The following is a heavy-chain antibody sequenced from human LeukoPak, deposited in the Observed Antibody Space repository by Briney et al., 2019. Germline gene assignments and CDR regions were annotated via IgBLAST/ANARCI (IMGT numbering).Heavy chain of an antibody. CDR1: GFTFSSYW. CDR3: ARDRYYDSSGYYSHFDY. D-gene: IGHD3-22*01. V-gene: IGHV3-7*01. Sequence: GGSLRLSCAASGFTFSSYWMSWVRQAPGKGLEWVANIKQDGSEKYYVDSVKGRFTISRDNAKNSLYLQMNSLRAEDTAVYYCARDRYYDSSGYYSHFDYWGQGTLVTVSS. J-gene: IGHJ4*02. CDR2: IKQDGSEK.